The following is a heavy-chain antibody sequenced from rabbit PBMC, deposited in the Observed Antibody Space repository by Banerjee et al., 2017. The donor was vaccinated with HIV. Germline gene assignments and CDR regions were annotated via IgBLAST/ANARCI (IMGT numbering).Heavy chain of an antibody. CDR3: ARDRGYDDYGDYLGFNL. D-gene: IGHD2-1*01. Sequence: QEQLEESGGDLVKPEGSLTLTCTASGFSFSSSYYMCWVRQAPGKGLEWIGYIDPVFGSTYYASWVNGRFTISSHNAQNTLYLQLNSLTAADTATYFCARDRGYDDYGDYLGFNLWGQGTLVTVS. J-gene: IGHJ4*01. V-gene: IGHV1S45*01. CDR2: IDPVFGST. CDR1: GFSFSSSYY.